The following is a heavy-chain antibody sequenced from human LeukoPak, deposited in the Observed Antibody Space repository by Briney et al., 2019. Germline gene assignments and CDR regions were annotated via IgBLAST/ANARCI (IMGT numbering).Heavy chain of an antibody. D-gene: IGHD3-3*01. CDR1: GDSVSINSAA. CDR2: TYYRSKWYN. Sequence: SRTLSLTFAISGDSVSINSAAWNWIRQSPSRGLEWLGSTYYRSKWYNDYAVSVKSRITINPDTSKNQFSLQLNSVTPEDTAVYYCARVGNYDFWSGYYTGIEWFDPWGQGTTVTVSS. CDR3: ARVGNYDFWSGYYTGIEWFDP. J-gene: IGHJ5*01. V-gene: IGHV6-1*01.